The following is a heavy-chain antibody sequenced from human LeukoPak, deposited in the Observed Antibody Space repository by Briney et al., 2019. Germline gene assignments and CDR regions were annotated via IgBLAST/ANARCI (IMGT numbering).Heavy chain of an antibody. CDR2: LYLSGAA. CDR1: GDSISNYY. V-gene: IGHV4-59*08. D-gene: IGHD1/OR15-1a*01. Sequence: SETLSLTCTVSGDSISNYYWTWIRQTPGKGLEWIGNLYLSGAADYNPSLKTRVTTSVDTSKDQFSLSLRSSTAADTAVYFCARLGKTYYMDVWGTGTTVTVSS. CDR3: ARLGKTYYMDV. J-gene: IGHJ6*03.